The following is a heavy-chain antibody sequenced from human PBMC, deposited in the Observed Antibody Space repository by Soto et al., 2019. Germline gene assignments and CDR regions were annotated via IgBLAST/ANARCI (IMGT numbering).Heavy chain of an antibody. V-gene: IGHV3-15*01. D-gene: IGHD2-2*02. J-gene: IGHJ4*02. CDR2: IKSKTDGGTT. Sequence: GGSLRLSCAASGFTFSNAWMSWVRQAPGKGLEWVGRIKSKTDGGTTDYAAPVKGRFTISRDDSKNTLYLQMNSLKTEDTAVYYCTSVVPAAIRGWMDYWGQGTLVTVS. CDR1: GFTFSNAW. CDR3: TSVVPAAIRGWMDY.